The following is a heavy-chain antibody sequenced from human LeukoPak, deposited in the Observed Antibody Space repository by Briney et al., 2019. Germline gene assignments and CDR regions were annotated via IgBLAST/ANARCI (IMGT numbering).Heavy chain of an antibody. V-gene: IGHV3-74*01. Sequence: PGGSLRLSCEASGFTFNTYAMSWVRQAPGKGLVWVSRINTDGSTTNYADSVKGRFTTSRDNAKNTLYLQMNSLRAEDTALYYCARAITGTNDYWGQGTLVTVSS. CDR3: ARAITGTNDY. J-gene: IGHJ4*01. D-gene: IGHD1-7*01. CDR1: GFTFNTYA. CDR2: INTDGSTT.